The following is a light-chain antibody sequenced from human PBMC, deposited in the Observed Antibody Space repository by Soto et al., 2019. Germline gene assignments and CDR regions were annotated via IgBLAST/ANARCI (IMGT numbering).Light chain of an antibody. V-gene: IGLV1-47*01. CDR2: RDD. J-gene: IGLJ3*02. Sequence: QSPLTQPPSASGAPGQKVTISCSGSRSNIAKNYVYWYQHLPGAAPKLLIYRDDQRPSGVPDRFSAYKSGTSASLAISGLRPEDEADYYCAVWDDGLNGLFGGGTKLTVL. CDR1: RSNIAKNY. CDR3: AVWDDGLNGL.